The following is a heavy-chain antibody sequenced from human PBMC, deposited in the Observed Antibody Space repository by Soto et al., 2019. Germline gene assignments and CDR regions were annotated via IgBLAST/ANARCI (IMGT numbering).Heavy chain of an antibody. J-gene: IGHJ4*02. CDR3: AREAVAGTFDY. D-gene: IGHD6-19*01. Sequence: ASVKVSCMASGYTFTGYYMHWVRQAPGQGLEWMGWINPNSGGTNYAQKFQGWVTMTRDTSISTAYMELSRLRSDDTAVHYCAREAVAGTFDYWGQGTLVTVSS. V-gene: IGHV1-2*04. CDR2: INPNSGGT. CDR1: GYTFTGYY.